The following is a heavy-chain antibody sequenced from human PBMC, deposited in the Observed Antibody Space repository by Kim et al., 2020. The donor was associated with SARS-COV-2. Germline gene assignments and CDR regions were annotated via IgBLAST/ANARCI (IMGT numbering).Heavy chain of an antibody. CDR3: ARGRRMEGAAAGVRATPIDY. Sequence: SETLSLTCAVYGGSFSGYYWSWIRQPPGKGLEWIGEINHSGSTNYNPSLKSRVTISVDTSKNQFSLKLSSVTAADTAVYYCARGRRMEGAAAGVRATPIDYWGQGTLVTVSS. D-gene: IGHD6-13*01. V-gene: IGHV4-34*01. J-gene: IGHJ4*02. CDR1: GGSFSGYY. CDR2: INHSGST.